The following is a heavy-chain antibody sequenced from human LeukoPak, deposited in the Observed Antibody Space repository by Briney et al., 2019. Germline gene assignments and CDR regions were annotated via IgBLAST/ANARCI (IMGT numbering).Heavy chain of an antibody. CDR3: ARVSDYSNYDYYGMDV. J-gene: IGHJ6*02. Sequence: QTGGSLRLSCAASEFTFSSYAMSWVRQAPGKGLEWVSAISGSGGSTYYADSVKGRFTISRDNAKNSLYLQMNSLRAEDTAVYYCARVSDYSNYDYYGMDVWGQGTTVTVSS. CDR1: EFTFSSYA. CDR2: ISGSGGST. D-gene: IGHD4-11*01. V-gene: IGHV3-23*01.